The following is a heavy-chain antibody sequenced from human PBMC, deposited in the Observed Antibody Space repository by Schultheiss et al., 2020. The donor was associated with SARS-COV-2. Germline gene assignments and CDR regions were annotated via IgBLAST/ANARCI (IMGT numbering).Heavy chain of an antibody. CDR2: IWYDGSNK. D-gene: IGHD6-6*01. CDR1: GFTFSSYG. Sequence: GGSLRLSCAASGFTFSSYGMHWVRQAPGKGLEWVAVIWYDGSNKYYADSVKGRFTISRDYSKNTVYLQMNSLRAEDTAVYYCAREVYSSSSGGMDVWGQGTTVTVSS. V-gene: IGHV3-33*01. J-gene: IGHJ6*02. CDR3: AREVYSSSSGGMDV.